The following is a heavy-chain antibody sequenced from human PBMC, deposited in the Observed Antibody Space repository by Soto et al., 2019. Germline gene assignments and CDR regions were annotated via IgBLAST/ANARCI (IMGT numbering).Heavy chain of an antibody. CDR3: ARTQTTKAYMAEY. CDR2: ISNDGTNK. CDR1: GFTFNSYI. D-gene: IGHD1-1*01. Sequence: PGGSLRLSCSASGFTFNSYIMHWVLQAPGKGLEWVAIISNDGTNKYYGDSVKGRFTISRDNSKNTLYLQMNSLRDDDTAVYYCARTQTTKAYMAEYWGQGTLVTVSS. V-gene: IGHV3-30-3*01. J-gene: IGHJ4*02.